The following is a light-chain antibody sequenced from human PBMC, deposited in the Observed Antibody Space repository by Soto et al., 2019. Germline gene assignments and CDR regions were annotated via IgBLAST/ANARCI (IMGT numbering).Light chain of an antibody. CDR1: QSVSSY. J-gene: IGKJ3*01. CDR2: DAS. CDR3: QQRSNWPLT. V-gene: IGKV3-11*01. Sequence: EIVLTQSPATLSLSPGERATLSCRASQSVSSYLAWYQQKPGQAPRLLIYDASNGATGIPARFSGSGSGTDITLTISSLEPEDFAVYYCQQRSNWPLTFGPGTKVDIK.